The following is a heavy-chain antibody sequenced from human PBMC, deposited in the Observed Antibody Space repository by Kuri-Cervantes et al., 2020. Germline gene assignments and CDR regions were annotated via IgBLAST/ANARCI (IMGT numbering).Heavy chain of an antibody. CDR3: ARGRRGYSGYDSYFRYYYYGMDV. D-gene: IGHD5-12*01. J-gene: IGHJ6*02. CDR1: GYTFTGYY. CDR2: INPNSGGT. Sequence: ASVKVSCKASGYTFTGYYMHWVRRAPGQGLEWMGWINPNSGGTNYAQKFQGRVTMTRDTSISTAYMELSRLRSDDTAVYYCARGRRGYSGYDSYFRYYYYGMDVWGQGTTVTVSS. V-gene: IGHV1-2*02.